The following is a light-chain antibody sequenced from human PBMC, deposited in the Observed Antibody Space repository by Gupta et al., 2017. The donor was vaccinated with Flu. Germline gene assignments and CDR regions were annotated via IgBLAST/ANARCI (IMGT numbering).Light chain of an antibody. CDR1: SYNIGNNY. V-gene: IGLV1-51*02. CDR3: GTWDSSLSAWV. CDR2: ENN. Sequence: TISCSGSSYNIGNNYVPWYQQLTGTAPKLLIYENNKRPSGIPDRFSGSKSGSAAPLGITGLQTGDEADYYCGTWDSSLSAWVFGGGTKLTVL. J-gene: IGLJ3*02.